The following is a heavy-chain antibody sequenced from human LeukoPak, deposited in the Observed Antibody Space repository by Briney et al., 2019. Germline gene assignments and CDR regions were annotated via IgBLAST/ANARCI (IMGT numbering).Heavy chain of an antibody. V-gene: IGHV3-49*04. Sequence: PGRSLRLSCTASGFTFGDYVMSWVRQAPGKGLEWVGFIRSKAYGGTTEYAASVKGRFTISRDDSKSIAYLQMNILKTEDTAVYYCSRGYYYGSGTPVWFDPWGQGTLVTVSS. CDR2: IRSKAYGGTT. CDR3: SRGYYYGSGTPVWFDP. CDR1: GFTFGDYV. J-gene: IGHJ5*02. D-gene: IGHD3-10*01.